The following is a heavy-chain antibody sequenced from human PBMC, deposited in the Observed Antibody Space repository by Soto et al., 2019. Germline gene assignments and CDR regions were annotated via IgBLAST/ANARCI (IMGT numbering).Heavy chain of an antibody. D-gene: IGHD6-6*01. CDR3: NRPEYSSDDVDV. CDR1: GFNLSGST. V-gene: IGHV3-73*02. CDR2: IRSKPNNYAT. J-gene: IGHJ6*01. Sequence: EVQLVESGVGLVQPGGYLKLSCVASGFNLSGSTMYWVRQASGKGLECVGLIRSKPNNYATAYAASVKGRFTNSIDDSKNSAYLQMNSLKTEDTAVYYCNRPEYSSDDVDVWGQGTTVTASA.